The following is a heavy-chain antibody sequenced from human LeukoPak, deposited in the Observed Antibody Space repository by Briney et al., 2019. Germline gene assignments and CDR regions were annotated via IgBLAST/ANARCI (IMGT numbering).Heavy chain of an antibody. CDR1: GFTFSTYW. CDR3: ARDEGWGVDY. Sequence: GGSLRLSCAASGFTFSTYWMSWVRQAPGKGLEWVANIKEDESKRYFVDSVKGRFTISRDNAKNSVYLQMNSLRAEDTAVYYCARDEGWGVDYWGQGTLVTVSS. J-gene: IGHJ4*02. CDR2: IKEDESKR. V-gene: IGHV3-7*04. D-gene: IGHD3-10*01.